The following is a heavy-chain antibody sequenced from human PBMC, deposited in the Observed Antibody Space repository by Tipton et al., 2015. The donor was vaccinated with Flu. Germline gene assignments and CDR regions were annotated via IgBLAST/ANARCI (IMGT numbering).Heavy chain of an antibody. D-gene: IGHD2-2*01. CDR3: ARGYRGLTVPAATRKGYYYYMDV. J-gene: IGHJ6*03. CDR2: INHSGST. V-gene: IGHV4-34*01. CDR1: GGSFSGYY. Sequence: TLSLTCAVYGGSFSGYYWSWIRQPPGKGLEWIGEINHSGSTNYNPSLKSRVTISVDTPKNQFSLKLSSVTAADTAVYYCARGYRGLTVPAATRKGYYYYMDVWGKGTTVTVSS.